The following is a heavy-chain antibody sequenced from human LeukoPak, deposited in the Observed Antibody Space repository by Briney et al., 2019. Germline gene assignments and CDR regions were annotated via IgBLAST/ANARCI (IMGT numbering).Heavy chain of an antibody. CDR1: GFTFGDHA. CDR3: AKDRSSTLDDAFDF. D-gene: IGHD2-2*01. J-gene: IGHJ3*01. V-gene: IGHV3-9*01. Sequence: GGSLRLSCAASGFTFGDHAMHWVRQIPGKGLEWVSGIDWNSSHMVYADSVRGRFTISRDNAKNSLYLQMNSVRTEDTALYYCAKDRSSTLDDAFDFWGQGTMVTVSS. CDR2: IDWNSSHM.